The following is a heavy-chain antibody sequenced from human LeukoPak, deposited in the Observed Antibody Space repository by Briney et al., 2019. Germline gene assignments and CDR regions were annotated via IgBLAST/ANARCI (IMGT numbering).Heavy chain of an antibody. Sequence: TSGTLSLTCAVYGGSFSGYYWSWIRQPPGKGLEWIGEINHSGSTNYNPSLKSRVTISVDTSKNQFSLKLSSVTAADTAVYYCARGSRGSSSWYRLWFWFDPWGQGTLVTVSS. CDR1: GGSFSGYY. J-gene: IGHJ5*02. CDR3: ARGSRGSSSWYRLWFWFDP. D-gene: IGHD6-13*01. CDR2: INHSGST. V-gene: IGHV4-34*01.